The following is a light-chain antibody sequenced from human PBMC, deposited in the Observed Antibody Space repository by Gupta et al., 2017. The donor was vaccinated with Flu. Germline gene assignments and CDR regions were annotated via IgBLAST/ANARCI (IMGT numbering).Light chain of an antibody. J-gene: IGLJ1*01. CDR1: GCGDKS. CDR3: QAGDSTTGV. Sequence: RKTTTITCSVDGCGDKSCCWNPQKPGQSLLLVIYKGRRRPSGVPERFSCSTSGTTATLTIGGTQARDEDDYYWQAGDSTTGVFGTGTKVTVL. CDR2: KGR. V-gene: IGLV3-1*01.